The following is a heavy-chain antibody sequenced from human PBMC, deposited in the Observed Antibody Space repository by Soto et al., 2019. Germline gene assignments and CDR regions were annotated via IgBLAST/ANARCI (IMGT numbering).Heavy chain of an antibody. CDR1: GFTFSTYG. CDR2: ISSDGSNK. V-gene: IGHV3-30*18. Sequence: QVQLVESGGGVVQPGRSLSLSCAASGFTFSTYGMHWVRQAPGKGLEWVAVISSDGSNKHYADSVKGRFTISRDNSKNTLHLQMNSLRPEDTAVYYCAKDGIAYCTYFGSWGQGTLVTVS. J-gene: IGHJ4*02. CDR3: AKDGIAYCTYFGS. D-gene: IGHD2-21*01.